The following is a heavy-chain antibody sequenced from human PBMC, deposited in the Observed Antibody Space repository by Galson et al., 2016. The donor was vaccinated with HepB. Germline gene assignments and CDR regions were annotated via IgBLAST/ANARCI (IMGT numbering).Heavy chain of an antibody. V-gene: IGHV3-23*01. CDR1: GFTFSTYA. CDR2: ISASGANT. CDR3: AKIPSWRARHMDV. J-gene: IGHJ6*02. Sequence: SLRLSCAASGFTFSTYAMSWVRQAPGKGLEWVSTISASGANTYYADSVKGRFTVSRDNSKNTLYLQMNSLRAEDTAVYYCAKIPSWRARHMDVWGQGTPVNVSS.